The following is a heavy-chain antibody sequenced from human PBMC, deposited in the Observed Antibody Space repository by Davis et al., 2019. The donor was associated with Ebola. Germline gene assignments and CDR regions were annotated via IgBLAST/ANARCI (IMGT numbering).Heavy chain of an antibody. Sequence: GESLKISCAASGFTFSSYWMSWVRQAPGKGLEWVSRISGSGYITHYADSVKGRFTISRDNSKDTLYLQMNSLRDEDTAVYYCAKSDCGTGDCKLLNFWGQGIMVTVSS. CDR3: AKSDCGTGDCKLLNF. CDR1: GFTFSSYW. D-gene: IGHD2-21*01. V-gene: IGHV3-23*01. CDR2: ISGSGYIT. J-gene: IGHJ3*01.